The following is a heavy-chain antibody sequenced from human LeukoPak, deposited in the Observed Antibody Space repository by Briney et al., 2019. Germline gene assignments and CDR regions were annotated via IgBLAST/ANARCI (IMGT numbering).Heavy chain of an antibody. Sequence: GGSLRLSCAASGFTFSSYGMHWVRQAPGKRLEWVAVISYDGSNKYYADSVKGRFTISRDDSKNTLYLQMNSLRAEDTAVYYCAKDFSNWAFDYWGQGTLVTVSS. D-gene: IGHD7-27*01. CDR2: ISYDGSNK. J-gene: IGHJ4*02. CDR3: AKDFSNWAFDY. V-gene: IGHV3-30*18. CDR1: GFTFSSYG.